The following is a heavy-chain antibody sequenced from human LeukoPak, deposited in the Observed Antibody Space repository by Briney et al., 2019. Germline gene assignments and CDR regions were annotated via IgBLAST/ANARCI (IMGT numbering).Heavy chain of an antibody. V-gene: IGHV4-30-4*07. CDR1: GDSISSGGYS. CDR2: IYSSGRS. D-gene: IGHD3-10*01. Sequence: SETLSLTCTVSGDSISSGGYSWSWVRQPPGKGLEWIGYIYSSGRSYYNPSLQSRVTISVDTSKNEFSLKVTSVTAADTAVYYCARDPYDSGIWGQGTLVTVSS. J-gene: IGHJ4*02. CDR3: ARDPYDSGI.